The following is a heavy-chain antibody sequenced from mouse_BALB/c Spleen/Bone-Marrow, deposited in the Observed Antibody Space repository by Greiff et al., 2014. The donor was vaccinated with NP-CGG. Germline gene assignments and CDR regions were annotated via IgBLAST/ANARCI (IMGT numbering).Heavy chain of an antibody. D-gene: IGHD2-2*01. J-gene: IGHJ3*01. CDR2: IDPENGDI. CDR1: GFNIKNYY. Sequence: VHVKQSGAELVRSGASVRLSCTASGFNIKNYYMHWVKQRPELGLEWIGWIDPENGDIVIAPQLQGKATMTADPSSNTAYLQLNSLTSEDTAVYYRNRGMVTTNAYCGQGTLVTVSA. CDR3: NRGMVTTNAY. V-gene: IGHV14-4*02.